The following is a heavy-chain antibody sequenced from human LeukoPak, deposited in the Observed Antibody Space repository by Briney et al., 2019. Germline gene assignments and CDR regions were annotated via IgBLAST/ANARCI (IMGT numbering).Heavy chain of an antibody. J-gene: IGHJ4*02. CDR3: ARDDGYNYSGY. CDR1: GYTFTGYH. Sequence: AASVKVSCKASGYTFTGYHMHWVRQAPGQGLEWVGWINPNSGGSNYAQKFQGRVTMTRDTSISTAYMELSGLRSDDTAVYYCARDDGYNYSGYWSQGTLVIVSS. CDR2: INPNSGGS. D-gene: IGHD5-24*01. V-gene: IGHV1-2*02.